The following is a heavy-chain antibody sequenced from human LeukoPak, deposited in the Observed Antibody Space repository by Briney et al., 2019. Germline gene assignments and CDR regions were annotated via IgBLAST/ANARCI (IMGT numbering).Heavy chain of an antibody. CDR1: GGSISSYY. CDR2: IYYSGST. J-gene: IGHJ4*02. D-gene: IGHD2-8*01. CDR3: AREVGDDCTNGVCYLFVY. Sequence: SETLSLTCTVSGGSISSYYWSWIRQPPGKGPEWIGYIYYSGSTNYNPSLKSRVTISVDTSKNQFSLKLSSVTAADTAVYYCAREVGDDCTNGVCYLFVYWGQGTLVTVSS. V-gene: IGHV4-59*01.